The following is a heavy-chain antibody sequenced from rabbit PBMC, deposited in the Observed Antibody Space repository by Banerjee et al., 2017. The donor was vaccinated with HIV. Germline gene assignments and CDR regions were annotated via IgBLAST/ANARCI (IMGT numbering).Heavy chain of an antibody. CDR3: ARSYYAYGYPGYTYANYFNL. J-gene: IGHJ4*01. V-gene: IGHV1S40*01. Sequence: QSLQESGGDLVKPGASLTLTCTASGFSFSSSYYMCWVRQAPGKGLEWIGCIYAGSSGSTYYASWAKGRFTISKTSSTTVTLQMTSLTAADTATYFCARSYYAYGYPGYTYANYFNLWGPGTLVTVS. CDR1: GFSFSSSYY. D-gene: IGHD7-1*01. CDR2: IYAGSSGST.